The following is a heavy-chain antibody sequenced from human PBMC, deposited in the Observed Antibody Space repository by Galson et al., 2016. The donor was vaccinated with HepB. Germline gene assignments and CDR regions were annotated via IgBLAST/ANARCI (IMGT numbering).Heavy chain of an antibody. V-gene: IGHV1-18*01. D-gene: IGHD6-13*01. CDR2: ISGYNAKT. CDR1: GYTFRNYG. CDR3: SRAGGIGEALQGTSQASDI. Sequence: SVKVSCKASGYTFRNYGITWVRQAPGQGLEWMGWISGYNAKTDYAQMFQDRVTMTKDTSTANVHMELRSLRFDDTAVYYCSRAGGIGEALQGTSQASDICGQGTLVTVSS. J-gene: IGHJ3*02.